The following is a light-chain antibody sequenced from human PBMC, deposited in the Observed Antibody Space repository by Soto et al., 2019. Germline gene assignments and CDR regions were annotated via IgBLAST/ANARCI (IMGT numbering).Light chain of an antibody. CDR1: QTVRNNY. J-gene: IGKJ1*01. CDR2: DAS. V-gene: IGKV3-20*01. Sequence: EFVLTQSPGTLSLSPGERATLSCRASQTVRNNYLAWYQQKPGQAPRLLIYDASSRATGIPDRFSGSGSGTEFTLTISSLQSEDFAVYYCQQYNNWPPWTFGQGTKVDI. CDR3: QQYNNWPPWT.